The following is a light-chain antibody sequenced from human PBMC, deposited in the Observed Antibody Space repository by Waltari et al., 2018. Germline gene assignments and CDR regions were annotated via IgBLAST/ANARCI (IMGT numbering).Light chain of an antibody. CDR2: DAT. CDR3: LQNGSFPDT. V-gene: IGKV5-2*01. J-gene: IGKJ2*01. Sequence: ETTLTHSPTLMSATPGDTVSISCKASEDSDDDRNWYQQKPGEATVFINQDATTLVPGIPRRCSGSAYGTDFTLIINNHESEDAAYYCCLQNGSFPDTFGQGTKLEIK. CDR1: EDSDDD.